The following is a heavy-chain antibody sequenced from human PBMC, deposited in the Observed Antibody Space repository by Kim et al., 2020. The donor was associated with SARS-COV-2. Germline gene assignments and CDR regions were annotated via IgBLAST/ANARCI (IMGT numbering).Heavy chain of an antibody. V-gene: IGHV3-74*01. CDR1: GFTFSSYW. CDR3: ARVSVAAATRAPFFDC. J-gene: IGHJ4*02. Sequence: GGSLRLSCAASGFTFSSYWMHWVRQAPGKGLMWVSHINSDGSTTNYADSVKGRFTISRDNAKNTLYLQMNSLRAEDTAVYYCARVSVAAATRAPFFDCWGQGTLVTVSS. CDR2: INSDGSTT. D-gene: IGHD2-15*01.